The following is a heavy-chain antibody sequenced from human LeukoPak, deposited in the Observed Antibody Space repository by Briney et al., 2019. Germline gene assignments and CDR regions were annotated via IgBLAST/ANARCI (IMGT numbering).Heavy chain of an antibody. V-gene: IGHV4-34*01. J-gene: IGHJ6*03. CDR1: GGSFSGYY. CDR2: INHSEST. D-gene: IGHD1-26*01. CDR3: ARTGGSFYFYYYMDV. Sequence: SQTLSLTCAVYGGSFSGYYWSWIRQPPAKGRECIGEINHSESTNYNPSLKSRVTISIDTYKNQFSLKVRSVSAADTDVYYCARTGGSFYFYYYMDVWGKGTTVTVS.